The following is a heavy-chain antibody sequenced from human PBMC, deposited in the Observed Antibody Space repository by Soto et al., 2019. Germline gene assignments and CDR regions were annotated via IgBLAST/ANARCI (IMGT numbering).Heavy chain of an antibody. CDR3: ARDLSSSGYSYGNDY. CDR2: ISAYNGNT. CDR1: GYTFTSYG. Sequence: ASVKVSCKASGYTFTSYGISWVRQAPGQGLEWMGWISAYNGNTNYAQKLQGRVTMTTDTSTSTAYMELRSLRSDDTAVYYCARDLSSSGYSYGNDYWGQGTLVTVSS. V-gene: IGHV1-18*01. D-gene: IGHD5-18*01. J-gene: IGHJ4*02.